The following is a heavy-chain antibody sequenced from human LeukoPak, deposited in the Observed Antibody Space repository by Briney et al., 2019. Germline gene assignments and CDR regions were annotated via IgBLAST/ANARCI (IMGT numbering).Heavy chain of an antibody. Sequence: SETLSLTCSVPGGSITNYYWSWIRQPAGKGLEWVGRFYSRGTTYYNPPLRSRVSLSGDESKNQLSLKMYSVTAADTAVYYCVRDEGLTGYPDYWGQGTLVTVSS. D-gene: IGHD3-9*01. J-gene: IGHJ4*02. CDR2: FYSRGTT. CDR1: GGSITNYY. V-gene: IGHV4-4*07. CDR3: VRDEGLTGYPDY.